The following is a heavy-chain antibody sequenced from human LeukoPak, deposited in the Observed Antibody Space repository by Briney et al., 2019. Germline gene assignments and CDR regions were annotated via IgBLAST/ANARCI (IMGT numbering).Heavy chain of an antibody. CDR1: GFTFNNYA. CDR3: ASRGWYRDY. Sequence: PGGSLRLSCAVSGFTFNNYAMSWVRQAPGKGLEWVSGISGSGGSTYYADSVKGRFTISRDNAKNSLYLQMNSLRAEDTAVYYCASRGWYRDYWGQGTLVTVSS. J-gene: IGHJ4*02. CDR2: ISGSGGST. D-gene: IGHD6-19*01. V-gene: IGHV3-23*01.